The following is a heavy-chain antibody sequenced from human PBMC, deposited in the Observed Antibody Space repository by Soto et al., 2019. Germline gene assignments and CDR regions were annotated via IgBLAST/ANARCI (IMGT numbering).Heavy chain of an antibody. J-gene: IGHJ5*02. V-gene: IGHV1-24*01. CDR3: AAQPTYFDFWSDYPPWFYP. Sequence: ASVKVSCKVSGYTLPELPIHWVRQAPGKGLEWMGGFDPEDGEPIYAQKFQGRVTMTQDTSTDTAYMEMSSLTSEDTAVYYCAAQPTYFDFWSDYPPWFYPWGQGTLVTVSS. D-gene: IGHD3-3*01. CDR2: FDPEDGEP. CDR1: GYTLPELP.